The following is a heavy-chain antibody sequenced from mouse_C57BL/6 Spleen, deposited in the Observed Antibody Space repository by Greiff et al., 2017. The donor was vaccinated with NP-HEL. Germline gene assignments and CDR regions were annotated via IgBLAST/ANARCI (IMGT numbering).Heavy chain of an antibody. J-gene: IGHJ1*03. D-gene: IGHD1-1*01. CDR3: ARHGHCGSSYMYFDV. Sequence: DVKLVESGGGLVQPGGSLKLSCAASGFTFSDYGMAWVRQAPRKGPEWVAFISTLAYSIYYADTVTGRFTISRENATNTLYLEMSSLRSEETAMYYCARHGHCGSSYMYFDVWGKGTTVTVSS. V-gene: IGHV5-15*01. CDR2: ISTLAYSI. CDR1: GFTFSDYG.